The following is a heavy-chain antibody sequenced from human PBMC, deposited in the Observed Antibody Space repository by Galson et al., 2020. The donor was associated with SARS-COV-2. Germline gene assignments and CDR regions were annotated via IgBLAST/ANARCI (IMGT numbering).Heavy chain of an antibody. D-gene: IGHD3-22*01. V-gene: IGHV3-11*01. CDR2: ISSSGSTI. CDR1: GFTFSDYY. Sequence: KIGESLKISCAASGFTFSDYYMSWIRQAPGKGLEWVSYISSSGSTIYYADSVKGRFTISRDNAKNSLYLQMNSLRAEDTAVYYCARDNVDYDSSGYYYYAWGQGTLVTFSS. J-gene: IGHJ5*02. CDR3: ARDNVDYDSSGYYYYA.